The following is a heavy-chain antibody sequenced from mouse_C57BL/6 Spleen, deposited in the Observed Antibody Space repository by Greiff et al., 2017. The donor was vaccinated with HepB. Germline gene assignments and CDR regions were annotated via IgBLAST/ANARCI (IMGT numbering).Heavy chain of an antibody. J-gene: IGHJ2*01. CDR1: GYTFTSYW. CDR3: ARGRDGYPDY. D-gene: IGHD2-3*01. V-gene: IGHV1-69*01. Sequence: VKLQQPGAELVMPGASVKLSCKASGYTFTSYWMHWVKQRPGQGLEWIGEIDPSDSYTNYNQKFKGKSTLTVDKSSSTAYMQLSSLTSEDSAVYYCARGRDGYPDYWGQGTTLTVSS. CDR2: IDPSDSYT.